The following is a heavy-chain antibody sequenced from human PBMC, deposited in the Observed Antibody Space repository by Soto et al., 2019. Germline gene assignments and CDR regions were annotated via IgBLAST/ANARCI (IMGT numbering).Heavy chain of an antibody. V-gene: IGHV4-39*01. J-gene: IGHJ5*02. D-gene: IGHD1-26*01. CDR1: GGSITSSSYY. Sequence: QLHLRESGPGLVKPSETLSLTCTVSGGSITSSSYYWGWIRQPPGKGLEWIGSIYYSGSTYYNPSLKSPVTISVDTSKNKFSVKLSSVTAADTAVYYCATQEVGGTYVYTFDPWGQGTLVTVSS. CDR3: ATQEVGGTYVYTFDP. CDR2: IYYSGST.